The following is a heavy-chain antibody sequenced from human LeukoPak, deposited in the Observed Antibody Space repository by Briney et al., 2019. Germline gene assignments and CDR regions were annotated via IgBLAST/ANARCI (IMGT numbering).Heavy chain of an antibody. CDR1: GGSISSSNW. D-gene: IGHD2-2*01. J-gene: IGHJ5*02. CDR3: AFTAPYCSSTSCYRKGWFDP. CDR2: IFHDGTT. V-gene: IGHV4-4*02. Sequence: SETLSLTCAVSGGSISSSNWWSWVRQPPGKGLEWIGDIFHDGTTNFNPSLKSRLTISTDKSKNQFSLKLSSVTAADTAVYYCAFTAPYCSSTSCYRKGWFDPWGQGTLVTVSS.